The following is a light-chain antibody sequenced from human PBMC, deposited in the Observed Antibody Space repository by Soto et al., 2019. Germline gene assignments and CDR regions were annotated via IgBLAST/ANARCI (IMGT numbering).Light chain of an antibody. J-gene: IGKJ1*01. CDR3: QHYDSDSEA. Sequence: DIQMTQSPSSVYASVGDRVTITCRASQTISSWLAWYQQKPGKAPKLLIYKASTLKSGVPSRFSGSGSGTEFTLTISSLQPDDFATYYCQHYDSDSEAFGQGTKVDIK. CDR2: KAS. CDR1: QTISSW. V-gene: IGKV1-5*03.